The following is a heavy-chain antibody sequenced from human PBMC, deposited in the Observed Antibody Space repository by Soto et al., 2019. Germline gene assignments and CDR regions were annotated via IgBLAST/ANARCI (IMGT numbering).Heavy chain of an antibody. CDR3: ARGFYDSSGFFYAGWFGP. V-gene: IGHV1-2*02. CDR2: IIPKSGDT. CDR1: GYTFIDYY. J-gene: IGHJ5*02. D-gene: IGHD3-22*01. Sequence: GASVKVSCKASGYTFIDYYIHWLRQAPGQGPEWMGWIIPKSGDTKYSEKFQGRVAMTRDTSINTAYMEMTSLRSDDTAVYYCARGFYDSSGFFYAGWFGPWGQGTLVTV.